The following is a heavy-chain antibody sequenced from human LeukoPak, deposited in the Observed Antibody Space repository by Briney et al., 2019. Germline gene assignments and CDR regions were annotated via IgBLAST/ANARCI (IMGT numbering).Heavy chain of an antibody. CDR3: ARGPYYYMDV. CDR2: IYTSEST. J-gene: IGHJ6*03. CDR1: GGSFSGYY. Sequence: KPSETLSLTCAVYGGSFSGYYWSWIRQPAGKGLEWIGRIYTSESTNYNPSLKSRVTISLDTSKNQFSLKLSSVTAADTAVYYCARGPYYYMDVWGKGTTVTVSS. V-gene: IGHV4-59*10.